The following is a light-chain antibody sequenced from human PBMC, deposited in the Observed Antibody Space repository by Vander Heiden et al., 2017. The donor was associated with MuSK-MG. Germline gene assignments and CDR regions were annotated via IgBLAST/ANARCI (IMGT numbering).Light chain of an antibody. J-gene: IGKJ3*01. V-gene: IGKV4-1*01. CDR3: QQYYSPPFT. Sequence: DIVMTQSPDSLGVSLGERATITCKSGQSVLYTSNNKNYLAWYQQKPGQPPKLLIYWASTRQSGVPERFSGSGSGTDFTLTINNLQAEDLAVYSCQQYYSPPFTFGPGTTVEIK. CDR1: QSVLYTSNNKNY. CDR2: WAS.